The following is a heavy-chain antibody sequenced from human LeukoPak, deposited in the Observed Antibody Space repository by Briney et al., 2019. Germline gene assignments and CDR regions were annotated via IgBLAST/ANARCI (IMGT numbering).Heavy chain of an antibody. CDR2: ISSSSITI. Sequence: GGSLRLSCAASGFTFSSYSMNWVRQAPGKGLEWVSYISSSSITIYYADSVKGRFTISRDNAKNSLYLQMNSLRAEDTAVYYCAELGITMIGGVWGKGTTVTISS. CDR3: AELGITMIGGV. CDR1: GFTFSSYS. D-gene: IGHD3-10*02. V-gene: IGHV3-48*01. J-gene: IGHJ6*04.